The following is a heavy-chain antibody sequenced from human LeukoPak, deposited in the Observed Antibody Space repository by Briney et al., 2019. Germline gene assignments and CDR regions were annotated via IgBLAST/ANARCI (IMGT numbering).Heavy chain of an antibody. CDR1: GYTFTSYG. CDR2: ISAYNGNT. Sequence: ASVKVSCKASGYTFTSYGISWVRQAPGQGLEWMGWISAYNGNTNYAQKLQGRVTMTTDTSTSTAYMELRSLRSDDTAVYYCARGADIAVAGPGGMDVWSKGTTVTVSS. J-gene: IGHJ6*04. V-gene: IGHV1-18*04. D-gene: IGHD6-19*01. CDR3: ARGADIAVAGPGGMDV.